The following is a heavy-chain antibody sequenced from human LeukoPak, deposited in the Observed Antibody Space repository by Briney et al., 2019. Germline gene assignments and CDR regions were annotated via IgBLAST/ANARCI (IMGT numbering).Heavy chain of an antibody. CDR2: IYYSGST. D-gene: IGHD4-23*01. Sequence: SETLSLTCTVSGGSISSYYWSWIRQPPGKGLEWIGYIYYSGSTNYNPSLKGRVTISVDTSKNQFSLKLSSVTAADTAVYYCARNRRYGGNSFDYWGQGTLVTVSS. V-gene: IGHV4-59*08. CDR1: GGSISSYY. CDR3: ARNRRYGGNSFDY. J-gene: IGHJ4*02.